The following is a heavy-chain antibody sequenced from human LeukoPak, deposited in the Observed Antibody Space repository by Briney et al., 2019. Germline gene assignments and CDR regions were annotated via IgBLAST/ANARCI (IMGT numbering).Heavy chain of an antibody. D-gene: IGHD1-26*01. CDR1: GFIFSSYG. CDR3: AKVVGATTAGQFDY. CDR2: ISYDGSNK. J-gene: IGHJ4*02. V-gene: IGHV3-30*18. Sequence: GGSLRLSCAASGFIFSSYGMHWVRRAPGKGLEWVAVISYDGSNKYYADSVKGRFTISRDNSKNTLYLQMNSLRAEDTAVYYCAKVVGATTAGQFDYWGQGTLVTVSS.